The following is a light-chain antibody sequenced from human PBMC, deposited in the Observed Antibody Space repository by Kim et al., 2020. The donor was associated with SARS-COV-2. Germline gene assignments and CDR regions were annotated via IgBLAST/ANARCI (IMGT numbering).Light chain of an antibody. V-gene: IGLV3-1*01. CDR3: QVWDSTTTV. J-gene: IGLJ2*01. CDR1: KLGEKY. CDR2: QDT. Sequence: VSQGQTASITCSGDKLGEKYVCWYQQRPGQSPVVVIYQDTNRPSGIPERFSGSNSGNTATLTISGTQAMDEADYYCQVWDSTTTVFGGGTQLTVL.